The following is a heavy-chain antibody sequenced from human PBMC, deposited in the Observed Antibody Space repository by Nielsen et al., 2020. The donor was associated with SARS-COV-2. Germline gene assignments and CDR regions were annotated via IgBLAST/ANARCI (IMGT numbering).Heavy chain of an antibody. V-gene: IGHV4-61*05. D-gene: IGHD3-9*01. CDR3: ARTYYDILTPWYYYYGMDV. CDR1: GGSISSSSYY. CDR2: IYSSGST. Sequence: SETLSLTCTVSGGSISSSSYYWGWIRQSPGKGLEWIGRIYSSGSTNYNPSLKSRVTISVDTSKNQFSLKLSSVTAADTAVYYCARTYYDILTPWYYYYGMDVWGQGTTVTVSS. J-gene: IGHJ6*02.